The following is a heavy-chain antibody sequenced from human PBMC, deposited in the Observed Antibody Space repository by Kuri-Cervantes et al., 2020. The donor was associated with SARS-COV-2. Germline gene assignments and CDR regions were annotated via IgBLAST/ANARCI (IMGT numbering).Heavy chain of an antibody. D-gene: IGHD6-19*01. CDR1: GFTVSSYG. CDR3: ASTSIAVAGTNWFDP. V-gene: IGHV3-30*02. Sequence: GGSLRLSCAASGFTVSSYGMHWVRQAPGKGLEWVAFIRYAGSNKYYADSVKGRFTISRDNSKNTLYLQMNSLRAEDTAVYYCASTSIAVAGTNWFDPWGQGTLVTVSS. J-gene: IGHJ5*02. CDR2: IRYAGSNK.